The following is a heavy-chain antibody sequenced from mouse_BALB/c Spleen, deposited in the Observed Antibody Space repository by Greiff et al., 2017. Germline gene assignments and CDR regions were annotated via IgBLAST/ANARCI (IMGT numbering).Heavy chain of an antibody. J-gene: IGHJ4*01. CDR3: ARQGAMIPRGFYAMDY. D-gene: IGHD2-3*01. CDR1: GFTFSSYG. CDR2: ISSGGSYT. Sequence: EVHLVESGGDLVKPGGSLKLSCAASGFTFSSYGMSWVRQTPDKRLEWVATISSGGSYTYYPDSVKGRFTISRDNAKNTLYLQMSSLKSEDTAMYYCARQGAMIPRGFYAMDYWGQGTSVTVSS. V-gene: IGHV5-6*01.